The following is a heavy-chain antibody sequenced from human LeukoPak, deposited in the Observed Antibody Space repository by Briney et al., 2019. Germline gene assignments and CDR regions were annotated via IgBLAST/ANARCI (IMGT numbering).Heavy chain of an antibody. Sequence: PSETLSLTCIVSGGSIRSYYWSWIRQPPGKGLEWIGYISYSGSTNYNPSLKSRVTMSVDTSKNRFSLNLSSVSAADTAVYYCARDRSGLVYWGQGTLVTVSS. J-gene: IGHJ4*02. CDR2: ISYSGST. CDR1: GGSIRSYY. CDR3: ARDRSGLVY. D-gene: IGHD2-15*01. V-gene: IGHV4-59*13.